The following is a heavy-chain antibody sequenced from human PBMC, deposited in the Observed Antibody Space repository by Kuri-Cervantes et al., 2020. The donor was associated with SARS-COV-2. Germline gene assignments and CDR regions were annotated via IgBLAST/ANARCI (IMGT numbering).Heavy chain of an antibody. CDR2: IYHSGST. D-gene: IGHD3-3*01. J-gene: IGHJ5*02. CDR3: AQSPFWFAGVSP. CDR1: GGSISSSNW. V-gene: IGHV4-4*02. Sequence: SCAVSGGSISSSNWWSWVRQPPGKGLEWIGEIYHSGSTNYNPSLKSRVTISVDKSKNQFSLKLSSVTAADTAVYYCAQSPFWFAGVSPWGQGTLVTVSS.